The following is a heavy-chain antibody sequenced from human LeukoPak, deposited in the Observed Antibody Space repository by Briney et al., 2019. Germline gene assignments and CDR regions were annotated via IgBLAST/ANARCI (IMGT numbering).Heavy chain of an antibody. CDR3: ARDESGDYDLDY. Sequence: GGSLRLSCVVSGFTFSNYEMNWVRQAPGKGLEWVSHISSSGHTLHYADSVKGRFTISKDNAKNSLYLQMNSLRAEDTAVYYCARDESGDYDLDYWGQGTLVTV. D-gene: IGHD4-17*01. V-gene: IGHV3-48*03. J-gene: IGHJ4*02. CDR2: ISSSGHTL. CDR1: GFTFSNYE.